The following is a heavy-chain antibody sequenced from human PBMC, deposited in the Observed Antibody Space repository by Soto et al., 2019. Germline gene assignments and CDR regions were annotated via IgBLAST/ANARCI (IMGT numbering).Heavy chain of an antibody. V-gene: IGHV4-59*08. Sequence: QVQLQESGPGLVRPSETLSLTCTVSSDSISSYYWIWIRQSPGKGLEWIGYTDYSGNTNYSPSLKSRVTISGDTSKNQFSLRLCPVTAADTAVYYCARAVGDPLYYLDYWGQGTLVTVSS. CDR2: TDYSGNT. CDR3: ARAVGDPLYYLDY. CDR1: SDSISSYY. J-gene: IGHJ4*02. D-gene: IGHD6-19*01.